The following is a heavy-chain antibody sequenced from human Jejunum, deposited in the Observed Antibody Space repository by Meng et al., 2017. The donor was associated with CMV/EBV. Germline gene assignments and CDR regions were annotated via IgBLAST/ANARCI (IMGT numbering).Heavy chain of an antibody. Sequence: TVSSNDIGCVRQAPGKGLEWVSVIYSGGSTYYAESVKGRCTISRDNSKNTLYLQMNSLRAEDTAVYYCARADCRSTSCYKSAFDIWGQGTMVTVSS. V-gene: IGHV3-53*01. CDR3: ARADCRSTSCYKSAFDI. D-gene: IGHD2-2*02. CDR1: TVSSND. CDR2: IYSGGST. J-gene: IGHJ3*02.